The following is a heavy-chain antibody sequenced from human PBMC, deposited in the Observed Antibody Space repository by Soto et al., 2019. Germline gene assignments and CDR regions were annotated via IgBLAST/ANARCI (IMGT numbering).Heavy chain of an antibody. J-gene: IGHJ6*02. CDR3: ASDLVGASDSYGLDV. V-gene: IGHV3-33*01. Sequence: GGSLRLSXAASGFTFSNYGMHWVRQAPGKGLEWVAIIWHDGNNKYYADSVRGRFIISRDNSKNRLYLQMNSLRAEDTAVYYCASDLVGASDSYGLDVWGQGTPVTVSS. CDR2: IWHDGNNK. D-gene: IGHD1-26*01. CDR1: GFTFSNYG.